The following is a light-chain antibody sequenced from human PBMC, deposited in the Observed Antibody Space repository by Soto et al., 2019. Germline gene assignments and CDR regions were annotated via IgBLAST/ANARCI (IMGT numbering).Light chain of an antibody. V-gene: IGLV1-40*01. CDR2: GNS. Sequence: QLVLTQPPSVSGAPGQRVTISCTGSSSNIGAGYDVHWYQQLPETAPKLLIYGNSNRPSGVPDRFSGSKSGTSASLAITGLQAEAEADYYCQSYDSSLSVWLFGGGTKLTVL. CDR3: QSYDSSLSVWL. J-gene: IGLJ3*02. CDR1: SSNIGAGYD.